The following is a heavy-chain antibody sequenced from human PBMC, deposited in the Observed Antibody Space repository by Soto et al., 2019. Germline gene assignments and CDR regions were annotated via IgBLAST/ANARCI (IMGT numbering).Heavy chain of an antibody. Sequence: SETLSLTCTVSGGSINSGDYYWTWVRQPPGKGLEWIGYIYYDGNSQHNPSLKSRVTTSIDTSKNQFSLNLSSVTAADTAVYYCARDRRWLPRGPNNWLDLWGQGTQVTVSS. CDR1: GGSINSGDYY. CDR2: IYYDGNS. D-gene: IGHD5-12*01. V-gene: IGHV4-30-4*01. J-gene: IGHJ5*02. CDR3: ARDRRWLPRGPNNWLDL.